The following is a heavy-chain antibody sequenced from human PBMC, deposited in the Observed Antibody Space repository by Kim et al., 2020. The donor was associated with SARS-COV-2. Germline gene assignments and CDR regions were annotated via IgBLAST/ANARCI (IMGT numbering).Heavy chain of an antibody. CDR2: NCYSRST. Sequence: SETLSLTCTVSGGSISSGGYYWSWIRQHTGKGLVWIGYNCYSRSTNYTLSLQSTVSISISTYKNSFTLKLISVTAAATDVYSCARADRGGLIAALGDV. D-gene: IGHD3-16*01. CDR1: GGSISSGGYY. V-gene: IGHV4-31*01. CDR3: ARADRGGLIAALGDV. J-gene: IGHJ6*01.